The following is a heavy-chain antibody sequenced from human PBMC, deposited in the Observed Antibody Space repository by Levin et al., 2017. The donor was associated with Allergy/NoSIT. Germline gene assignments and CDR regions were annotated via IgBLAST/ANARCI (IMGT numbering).Heavy chain of an antibody. Sequence: PSETLSLTCAVYGGSFSGYYWSWIRQPPGKGLEWIGEINHSGSTNYNPSLKSRVTISVDTSKNQFSLKLRSVTAADTAVYYCARRAKEARPSCYGPVWLANWFDPWGQGTLVTVSS. CDR3: ARRAKEARPSCYGPVWLANWFDP. D-gene: IGHD2-2*01. CDR2: INHSGST. J-gene: IGHJ5*02. CDR1: GGSFSGYY. V-gene: IGHV4-34*01.